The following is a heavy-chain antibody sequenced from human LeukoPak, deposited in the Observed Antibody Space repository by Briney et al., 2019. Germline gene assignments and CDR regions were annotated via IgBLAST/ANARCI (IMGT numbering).Heavy chain of an antibody. J-gene: IGHJ5*02. Sequence: GGSLRLSCAASGFSFSSYGMHWVRQAPGKGLEWVAVIWYDGSNKYYTDSVKGRFTISRDNSKNTLYLQMNSLRAEDTAVYYCAKDRGLGILESWGQGTQVTVSS. CDR3: AKDRGLGILES. V-gene: IGHV3-33*06. CDR1: GFSFSSYG. D-gene: IGHD7-27*01. CDR2: IWYDGSNK.